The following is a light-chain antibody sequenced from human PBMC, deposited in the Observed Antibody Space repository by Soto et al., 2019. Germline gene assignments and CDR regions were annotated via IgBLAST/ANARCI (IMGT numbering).Light chain of an antibody. CDR2: DAS. V-gene: IGKV3-11*01. J-gene: IGKJ1*01. CDR3: QKYNSYTWT. CDR1: QSVSSY. Sequence: EVVLTQSPATLSLSPGDIATLSCSAIQSVSSYFAWYQQKPGQAPRLLIYDASNRATGIPDRFSGSGSGTAFTLTISSLQPDDFATYYCQKYNSYTWTFGQGTKVDIK.